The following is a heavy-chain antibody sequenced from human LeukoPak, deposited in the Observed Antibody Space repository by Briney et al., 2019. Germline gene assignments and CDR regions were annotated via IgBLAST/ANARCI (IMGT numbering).Heavy chain of an antibody. CDR3: AEDWSNSWGSYFDY. Sequence: GGSLRLSCAASGFTFSSFGMHWVRQAPGKGLEWVAFIRNDGSIKYYADSVQGRFTISRDNSKNTLCLQMNSLRPEDTAVYYCAEDWSNSWGSYFDYWGQGTLVTVSS. V-gene: IGHV3-30*02. CDR2: IRNDGSIK. CDR1: GFTFSSFG. J-gene: IGHJ4*02. D-gene: IGHD3-16*01.